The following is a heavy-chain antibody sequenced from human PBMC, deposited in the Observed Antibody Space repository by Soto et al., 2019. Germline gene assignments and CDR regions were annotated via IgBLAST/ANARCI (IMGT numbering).Heavy chain of an antibody. J-gene: IGHJ4*02. V-gene: IGHV4-34*01. CDR2: INHSGST. D-gene: IGHD1-1*01. CDR3: ARLVNWNSFDY. Sequence: SSETLSLTCAVYGGSFSGYSWSWIRQPPGKGLEWIGKINHSGSTNYNPSLKSRVTISVDTSKNQFSLKLSSVTAADTAVYYCARLVNWNSFDYWGQGTLVTVSS. CDR1: GGSFSGYS.